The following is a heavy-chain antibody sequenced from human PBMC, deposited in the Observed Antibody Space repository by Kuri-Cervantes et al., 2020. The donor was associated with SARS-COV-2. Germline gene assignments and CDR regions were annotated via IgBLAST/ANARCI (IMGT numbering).Heavy chain of an antibody. D-gene: IGHD1-20*01. CDR2: ISWNSGSI. V-gene: IGHV3-9*01. CDR3: ARNFNWNDEGFDY. J-gene: IGHJ4*02. Sequence: GGSLRLSCAASGFTFDDYAMHWVRQAPGKGLEWVSGISWNSGSIGYADSVKGRFTISRDNAKNSLYPQMNSLGAEDTAVYYCARNFNWNDEGFDYWGQGTLVTVSS. CDR1: GFTFDDYA.